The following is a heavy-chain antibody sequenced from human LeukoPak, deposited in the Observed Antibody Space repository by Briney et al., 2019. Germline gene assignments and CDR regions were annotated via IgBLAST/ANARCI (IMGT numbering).Heavy chain of an antibody. CDR2: ISYDGSNK. D-gene: IGHD1-1*01. J-gene: IGHJ4*02. V-gene: IGHV3-30*04. CDR1: GFTFSSYA. Sequence: PGGSLRLSCAASGFTFSSYAMHWVRQAPGKGLEWVAVISYDGSNKYYADSVKGRFTISRDNSKNTLYPQMNSLRAEDTAVYYCARERNGHPFDYWGQGTLVTVSS. CDR3: ARERNGHPFDY.